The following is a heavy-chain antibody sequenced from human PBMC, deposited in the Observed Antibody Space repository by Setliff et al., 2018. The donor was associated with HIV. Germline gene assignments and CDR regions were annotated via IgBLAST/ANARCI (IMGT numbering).Heavy chain of an antibody. J-gene: IGHJ5*02. Sequence: SETLSLTCAASGYSINSGFSRAWIRQPPGQGPQWIGSIYQSGSIYYNPSLQSRVTISVDSSKNQFSLNLFSVTAADTAVYYCARPRRVRSRAWYWFDIWDQGTLVTASS. CDR3: ARPRRVRSRAWYWFDI. V-gene: IGHV4-38-2*01. D-gene: IGHD6-19*01. CDR1: GYSINSGFS. CDR2: IYQSGSI.